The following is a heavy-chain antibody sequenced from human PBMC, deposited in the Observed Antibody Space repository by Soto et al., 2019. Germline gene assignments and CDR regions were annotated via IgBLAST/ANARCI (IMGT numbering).Heavy chain of an antibody. CDR3: AQNGLDNAPSALDS. J-gene: IGHJ4*02. Sequence: EVQLLESGGGLAQTGGSLRLSCAASGFTFRNNVLRWVRQSPGKGLDWVSGITGSGRDTYYADSVKGRFTISRDTSKNMVFMQMNSLRAEDTAIYYCAQNGLDNAPSALDSWGPGPLVTVSS. CDR1: GFTFRNNV. V-gene: IGHV3-23*01. CDR2: ITGSGRDT. D-gene: IGHD2-8*01.